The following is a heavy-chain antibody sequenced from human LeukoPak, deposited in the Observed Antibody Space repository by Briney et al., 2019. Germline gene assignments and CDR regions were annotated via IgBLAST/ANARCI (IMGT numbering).Heavy chain of an antibody. CDR1: GGSIISYY. J-gene: IGHJ4*02. CDR3: ARDYYDTSGLLTKYYFDY. D-gene: IGHD3-22*01. CDR2: IYTGGST. V-gene: IGHV4-4*07. Sequence: SETLSLTCTVSGGSIISYYWSWIRQPAGKGLEWIGRIYTGGSTNYNPSLRSRVTMSVDTSKNQFSLKLSSVTAADTAVYYCARDYYDTSGLLTKYYFDYWGQGTLVTVSS.